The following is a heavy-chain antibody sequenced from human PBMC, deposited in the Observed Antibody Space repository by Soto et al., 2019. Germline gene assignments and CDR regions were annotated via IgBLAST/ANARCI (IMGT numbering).Heavy chain of an antibody. Sequence: GGSLRLSCAASGFPFSSYSMNWVRQAPGKGLEWVSSIISSSSYIYYADSVKGRFTISRDNAKKSLYLQMNSLRAEDTAVYYCARFNDFWSSYPFDYWGQGTLVTVSS. V-gene: IGHV3-21*01. D-gene: IGHD3-3*01. CDR1: GFPFSSYS. CDR3: ARFNDFWSSYPFDY. CDR2: IISSSSYI. J-gene: IGHJ4*02.